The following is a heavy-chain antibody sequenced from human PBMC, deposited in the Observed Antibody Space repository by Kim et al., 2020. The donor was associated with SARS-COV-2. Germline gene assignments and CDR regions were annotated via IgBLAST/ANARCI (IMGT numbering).Heavy chain of an antibody. V-gene: IGHV3-30*18. CDR3: AKGVGAGYCSGGSCYSSGGLFDY. CDR2: ISYDGSNK. CDR1: GFTFSSYG. J-gene: IGHJ4*02. Sequence: GGSLRLSCAASGFTFSSYGMHWVRQAPGKGLEWVAVISYDGSNKYYADSVKGRFTISRDNSKNTLYLQMNSLRAEDTAVYYCAKGVGAGYCSGGSCYSSGGLFDYWGQGTLVTVSS. D-gene: IGHD2-15*01.